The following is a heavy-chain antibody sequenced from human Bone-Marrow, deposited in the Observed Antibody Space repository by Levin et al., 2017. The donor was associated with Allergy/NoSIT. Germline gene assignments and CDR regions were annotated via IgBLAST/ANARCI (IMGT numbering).Heavy chain of an antibody. D-gene: IGHD6-19*01. CDR2: ISWNSGAI. J-gene: IGHJ6*04. Sequence: GGSLRLSCTASGFTFNDYGMHWVRQPPGKGLEGVAGISWNSGAIGYADSVRGRFIISGDNARNSLYLQMNRLRAADTAFYYCAKEVDGLAGTGDFLYGVDVWGKGTTVTVSS. V-gene: IGHV3-9*01. CDR3: AKEVDGLAGTGDFLYGVDV. CDR1: GFTFNDYG.